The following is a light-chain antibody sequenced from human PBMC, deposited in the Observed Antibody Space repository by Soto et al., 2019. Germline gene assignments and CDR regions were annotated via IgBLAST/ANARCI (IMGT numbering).Light chain of an antibody. CDR1: SSNIGTNY. J-gene: IGLJ3*02. CDR3: ATWDDSLRGRV. CDR2: SNN. Sequence: QSVLTQPPSASGTPGQRVTISCSGSSSNIGTNYVYWYQQVPATAPKLLIYSNNQRPSGVPDRFSGSKSGASASLAIRGLRSEDEADYYCATWDDSLRGRVFGGGTKLTVL. V-gene: IGLV1-47*02.